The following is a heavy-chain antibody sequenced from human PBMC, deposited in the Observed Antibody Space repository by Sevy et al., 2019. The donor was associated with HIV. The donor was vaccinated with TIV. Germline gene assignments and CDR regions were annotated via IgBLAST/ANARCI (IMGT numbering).Heavy chain of an antibody. CDR2: IWNDGSNK. CDR1: GFTFSNYG. V-gene: IGHV3-33*01. D-gene: IGHD3-22*01. J-gene: IGHJ4*02. CDR3: ARGGDFNDRSAKREFDY. Sequence: GESLKISCAASGFTFSNYGMHWVRQAPGKGLEWVAVIWNDGSNKYYADSVKGRFTISRDNSKNKLNLQMKSLRVEETAVYFCARGGDFNDRSAKREFDYWGQGTLVTVSS.